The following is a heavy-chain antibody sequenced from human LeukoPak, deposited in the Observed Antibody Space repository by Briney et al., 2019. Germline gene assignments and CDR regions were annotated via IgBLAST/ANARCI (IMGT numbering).Heavy chain of an antibody. V-gene: IGHV1-18*01. CDR1: GYTFTSYG. CDR3: ARVSLVISLFDY. J-gene: IGHJ4*02. D-gene: IGHD3-10*01. CDR2: ISAYNGNT. Sequence: ASVKVSCKASGYTFTSYGISWVRQAPGQGLEWMGRISAYNGNTNYAQKLQGRVTMSTDTSTSTAYMELRSLRSDDTAVYYCARVSLVISLFDYWGQGTLVTVSS.